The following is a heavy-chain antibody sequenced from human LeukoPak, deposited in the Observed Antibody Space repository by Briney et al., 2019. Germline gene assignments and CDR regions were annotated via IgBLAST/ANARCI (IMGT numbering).Heavy chain of an antibody. J-gene: IGHJ4*02. Sequence: GGSLRLSCAASGFTFSTYGMHWVRQAPGKGLEWVAVIWYGGSNTYYADSVKGRFTISRDNSKNTLYLQMNSLRAEDTAVYYCAKVGVWALAVAGTGNYFDYWGQGTLVTVSS. CDR2: IWYGGSNT. CDR1: GFTFSTYG. CDR3: AKVGVWALAVAGTGNYFDY. D-gene: IGHD6-19*01. V-gene: IGHV3-33*06.